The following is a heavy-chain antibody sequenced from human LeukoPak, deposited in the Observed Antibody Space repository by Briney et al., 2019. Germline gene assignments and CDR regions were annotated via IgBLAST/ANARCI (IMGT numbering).Heavy chain of an antibody. CDR2: ISSSSSYI. CDR1: GFTFSDYN. D-gene: IGHD5-12*01. CDR3: AKCSGGYSGYDDY. Sequence: SGGSLRLSCAASGFTFSDYNINWVRQAPGKGLEWVSSISSSSSYIYYADSVKGRFTISRDESKNTLYLQMNSLRAEDTAVYYCAKCSGGYSGYDDYWGQGTLVTVSS. V-gene: IGHV3-21*04. J-gene: IGHJ4*02.